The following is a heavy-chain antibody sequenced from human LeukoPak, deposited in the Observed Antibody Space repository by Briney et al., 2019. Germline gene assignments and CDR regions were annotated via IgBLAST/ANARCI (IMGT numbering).Heavy chain of an antibody. D-gene: IGHD3-10*01. V-gene: IGHV4-59*01. CDR3: AREGFGSLDK. Sequence: SETLSLTCTVSGGSIGSYYWSWIRQPPGKGLEWIGYIEHSGSTYYNPSLESRVTVAVDTSKNQIFLRLNSVTPADTAVYYCAREGFGSLDKWGQGTLVTVSS. CDR2: IEHSGST. CDR1: GGSIGSYY. J-gene: IGHJ4*02.